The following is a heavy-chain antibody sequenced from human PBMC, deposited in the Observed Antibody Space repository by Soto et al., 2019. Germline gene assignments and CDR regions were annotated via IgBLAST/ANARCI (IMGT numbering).Heavy chain of an antibody. V-gene: IGHV1-2*02. D-gene: IGHD3-9*01. CDR1: GYTFTAYY. CDR2: INPNSGGT. CDR3: ARENFDVLTGLSAGFDS. Sequence: VASVKVSCKASGYTFTAYYMHWVRQAPGQGLEWMGWINPNSGGTNYAQKFQGRVTMTRDTSITTAYMEVTRQTSDDTAVYYCARENFDVLTGLSAGFDSWGQGTLVTVSS. J-gene: IGHJ4*02.